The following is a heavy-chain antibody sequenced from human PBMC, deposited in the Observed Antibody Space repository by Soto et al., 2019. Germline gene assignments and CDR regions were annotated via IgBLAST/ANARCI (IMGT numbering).Heavy chain of an antibody. D-gene: IGHD2-21*02. J-gene: IGHJ6*02. CDR3: IQSRCGGDCLQSYASYYYYGMDV. CDR2: IYWDDDK. Sequence: SGPTLVNPTQTLTLTCTFSAFSLSTGGVGVGWIRQPPGKALEWLALIYWDDDKRYSPSLRSRLTITKDTSKNQVVLTMTSMDPVDTATYYCIQSRCGGDCLQSYASYYYYGMDVWGQGTTVTVSS. CDR1: AFSLSTGGVG. V-gene: IGHV2-5*02.